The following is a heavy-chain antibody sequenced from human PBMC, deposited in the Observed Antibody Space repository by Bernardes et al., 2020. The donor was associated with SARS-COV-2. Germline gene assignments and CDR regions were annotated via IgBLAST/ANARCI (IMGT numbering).Heavy chain of an antibody. D-gene: IGHD3-22*01. V-gene: IGHV3-7*01. CDR3: ARRAWVSSSLGSSGFLDY. CDR2: IKQGGSEK. Sequence: GGSLRLSCAVSGFTFSTVWMSWFRQTPGKGLEWVANIKQGGSEKQYVDSVKGRFTISRDDASNSLYLQMHRLRDEDTGIYYCARRAWVSSSLGSSGFLDYWGQGTLVTVSS. CDR1: GFTFSTVW. J-gene: IGHJ4*02.